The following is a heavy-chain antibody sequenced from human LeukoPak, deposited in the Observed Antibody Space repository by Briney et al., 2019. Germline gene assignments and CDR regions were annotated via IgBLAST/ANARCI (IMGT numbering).Heavy chain of an antibody. CDR2: IYYSGST. CDR3: ARGRGIVGVNWNTPWDY. V-gene: IGHV4-39*07. Sequence: PSETLSLTCSVSGDSISSSSYYWGWIRQPPGKGLEWIGSIYYSGSTYYNPSLKSRVTISVDTSKNQFSLKLSSVTAADTAVYYCARGRGIVGVNWNTPWDYWGQGTLVTVSS. J-gene: IGHJ4*02. CDR1: GDSISSSSYY. D-gene: IGHD1-20*01.